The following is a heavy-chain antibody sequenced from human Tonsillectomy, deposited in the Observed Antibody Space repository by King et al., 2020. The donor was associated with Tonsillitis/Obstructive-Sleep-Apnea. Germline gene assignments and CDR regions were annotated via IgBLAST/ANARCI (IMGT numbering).Heavy chain of an antibody. Sequence: VQLVESGGGLVQPGRSLRLSCAASGFTFDDYAMYWVRQAPGKGLEWVSGISWNSGSRVYADSVKGRFTISRDNAKDSLYLQMNSLRVEDTALYYCAKDLLIAESATPGDAFDIWGQGTMVTVSS. CDR1: GFTFDDYA. V-gene: IGHV3-9*01. J-gene: IGHJ3*02. CDR2: ISWNSGSR. CDR3: AKDLLIAESATPGDAFDI. D-gene: IGHD2-15*01.